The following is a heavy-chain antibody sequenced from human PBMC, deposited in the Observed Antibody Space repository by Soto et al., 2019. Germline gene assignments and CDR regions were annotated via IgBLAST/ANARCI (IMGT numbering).Heavy chain of an antibody. V-gene: IGHV3-23*01. CDR2: ISGSGGST. D-gene: IGHD6-13*01. CDR3: ANDAITGYSSSWYEP. J-gene: IGHJ5*02. Sequence: GGSLRLSCAASGFTCSRYAMSWVRQAPGKGLEWVSAISGSGGSTYYADSVKGRFTISRDNSKNTLYLQMNSLRAEDTAVYYCANDAITGYSSSWYEPWGQGTLVTVSS. CDR1: GFTCSRYA.